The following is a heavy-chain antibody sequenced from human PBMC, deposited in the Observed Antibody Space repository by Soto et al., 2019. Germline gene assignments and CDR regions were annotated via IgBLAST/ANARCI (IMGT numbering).Heavy chain of an antibody. CDR1: GYSISSGYY. CDR3: AREGGVLRLSNWFDS. CDR2: IYHSGST. J-gene: IGHJ5*01. V-gene: IGHV4-38-2*02. Sequence: SETLSLTCAVSGYSISSGYYWGWIRQPPGKGLEWIGSIYHSGSTYYNPSLKSRVTISVDTSKNQFSLKLSSVTAADTGVYYCAREGGVLRLSNWFDSWGQGIQVTVSS. D-gene: IGHD3-3*01.